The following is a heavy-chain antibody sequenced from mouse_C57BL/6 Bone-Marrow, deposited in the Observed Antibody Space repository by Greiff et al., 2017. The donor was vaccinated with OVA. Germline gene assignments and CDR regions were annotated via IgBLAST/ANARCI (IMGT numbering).Heavy chain of an antibody. Sequence: EVKLMESVAELVRPGASVKLSCTASGFNIKNTYMHWVKQRPEQGLEWIGRIDPANGNTKYAPKFQGKATITADTSSNTAYLQLSSLTSDDTAIYYCARSPVVVPHFDYWGQGTTLTVSS. J-gene: IGHJ2*01. D-gene: IGHD1-1*01. CDR1: GFNIKNTY. V-gene: IGHV14-3*01. CDR3: ARSPVVVPHFDY. CDR2: IDPANGNT.